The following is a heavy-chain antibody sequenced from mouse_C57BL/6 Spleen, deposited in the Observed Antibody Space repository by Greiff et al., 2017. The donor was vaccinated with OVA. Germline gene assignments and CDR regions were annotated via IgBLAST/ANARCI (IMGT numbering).Heavy chain of an antibody. CDR2: IYPRSGNT. V-gene: IGHV1-81*01. D-gene: IGHD1-1*01. CDR1: GYTFTSYG. J-gene: IGHJ4*01. Sequence: QVQLKQSGAELARPGASVKLSCKASGYTFTSYGISWVKQRTGQGLEWIGEIYPRSGNTYYNEKFKGKATLTADKSSSTAYMELRSLTSEDSAVYFCARGSGSSHYYAMDYWGQGTSVTVSS. CDR3: ARGSGSSHYYAMDY.